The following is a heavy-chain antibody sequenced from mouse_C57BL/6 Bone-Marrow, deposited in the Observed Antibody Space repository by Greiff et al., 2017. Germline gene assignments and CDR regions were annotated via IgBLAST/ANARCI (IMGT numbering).Heavy chain of an antibody. CDR2: IYPRSGNT. J-gene: IGHJ2*01. CDR3: ANRQLRLKGVGY. CDR1: GYTFTSYG. D-gene: IGHD3-2*02. V-gene: IGHV1-81*01. Sequence: VQLQQSGAELARPGASVKLSCKASGYTFTSYGISWVKQRTGQGLEWIGEIYPRSGNTYYNEKFKGKATLTADKSSSTAYMELRSLTSEDSAVYFCANRQLRLKGVGYWGQGTTLTVSS.